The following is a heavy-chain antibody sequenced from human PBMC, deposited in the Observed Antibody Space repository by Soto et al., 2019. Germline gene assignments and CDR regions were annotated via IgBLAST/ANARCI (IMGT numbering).Heavy chain of an antibody. CDR3: AARGIDCSSTSCSTIEY. Sequence: SETLSLTCAVYGGSFSGYYWSWIRQPPGKGLEWIGEINHSGSTNYNPSLKSRVTISVDTSKNQFSLKLSSVTAADTAAYYCAARGIDCSSTSCSTIEYWGQGTLVSVS. CDR1: GGSFSGYY. D-gene: IGHD2-2*02. J-gene: IGHJ4*02. CDR2: INHSGST. V-gene: IGHV4-34*01.